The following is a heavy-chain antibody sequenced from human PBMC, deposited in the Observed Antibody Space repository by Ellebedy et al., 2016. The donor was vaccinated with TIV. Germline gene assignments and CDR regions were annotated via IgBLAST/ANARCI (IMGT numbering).Heavy chain of an antibody. CDR3: AREAQPPAKRYFDL. CDR1: GGSISSYY. J-gene: IGHJ2*01. Sequence: SETLSLXXTVSGGSISSYYWSWIRQPPGKGLEWIGYIYYSGSTNYNPSLKSRVTISVDTSKNQFSLKLSSVTAADTAVYYCAREAQPPAKRYFDLWGRGTLVTVSS. CDR2: IYYSGST. V-gene: IGHV4-59*01. D-gene: IGHD1-14*01.